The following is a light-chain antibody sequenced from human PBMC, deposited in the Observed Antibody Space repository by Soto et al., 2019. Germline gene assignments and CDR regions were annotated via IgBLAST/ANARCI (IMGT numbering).Light chain of an antibody. J-gene: IGLJ1*01. Sequence: QSTLTQPRSVSGSPGQSVTISCTGTSSDVGGYKYVSWYQQYPGKAPKLMIYHVSKRPSGVPDRFSGSKSGNTASLTISGLQGEDEADYYCCSYTGSGTYVFGTRTKVTVL. CDR2: HVS. CDR1: SSDVGGYKY. V-gene: IGLV2-11*01. CDR3: CSYTGSGTYV.